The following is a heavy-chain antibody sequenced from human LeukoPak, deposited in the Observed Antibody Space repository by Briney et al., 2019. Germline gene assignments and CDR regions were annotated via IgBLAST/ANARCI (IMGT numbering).Heavy chain of an antibody. CDR2: MNPNSGNT. CDR3: AREDYCDSGSSDY. V-gene: IGHV1-8*03. J-gene: IGHJ4*02. CDR1: GYTFTSYD. Sequence: ASVKVSCKASGYTFTSYDINWVRQATGQGLEWMGWMNPNSGNTAYAQKFQGRVTITRNTSISTAYMELSSLRSEDTAIYYCAREDYCDSGSSDYWGQGTLVTVSS. D-gene: IGHD3-22*01.